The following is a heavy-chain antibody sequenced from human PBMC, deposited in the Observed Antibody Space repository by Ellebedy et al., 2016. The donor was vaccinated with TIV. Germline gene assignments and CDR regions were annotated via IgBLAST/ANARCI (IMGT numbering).Heavy chain of an antibody. CDR3: ARELDATGPDFDY. J-gene: IGHJ4*02. CDR1: GFTFSTYA. D-gene: IGHD1-1*01. V-gene: IGHV3-33*01. CDR2: IWYDGSHP. Sequence: GESLKISCAASGFTFSTYAMHWVRQAPGKGLEWVALIWYDGSHPYYADSVRGRFAISRDNSRDTLYLQMNSLRAEDTAMYYCARELDATGPDFDYWGQGTLVTVSS.